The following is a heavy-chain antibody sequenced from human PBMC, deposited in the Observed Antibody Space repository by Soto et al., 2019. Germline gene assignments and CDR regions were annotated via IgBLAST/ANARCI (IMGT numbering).Heavy chain of an antibody. Sequence: SETLSLTCTVSGGSISSYYWSRIRQPPGKGLEWIGYIYYSGSTNYNPSLKSRVTISVDTSKNQFSLKLSSVTAADTAVYYCARALIAVAGTYWFDPWGQGTLVTVS. CDR3: ARALIAVAGTYWFDP. CDR2: IYYSGST. D-gene: IGHD6-19*01. CDR1: GGSISSYY. J-gene: IGHJ5*02. V-gene: IGHV4-59*01.